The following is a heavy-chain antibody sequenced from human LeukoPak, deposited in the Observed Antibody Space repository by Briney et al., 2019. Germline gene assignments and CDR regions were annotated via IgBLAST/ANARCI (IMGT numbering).Heavy chain of an antibody. D-gene: IGHD1-26*01. CDR1: GFTFSSYA. Sequence: PGGSLRLSCAASGFTFSSYAMTWVRQAPGTGLEWVSTISGSGGNTYYADSVKGRFTISRDNSKNTLYLQMNSLRAEDTAVYYCAKVGAVYYFDCWGLGTLVTVSS. CDR3: AKVGAVYYFDC. CDR2: ISGSGGNT. V-gene: IGHV3-23*01. J-gene: IGHJ4*02.